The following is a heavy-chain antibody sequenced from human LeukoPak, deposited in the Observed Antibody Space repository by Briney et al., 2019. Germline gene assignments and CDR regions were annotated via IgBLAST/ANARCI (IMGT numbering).Heavy chain of an antibody. V-gene: IGHV1-18*01. J-gene: IGHJ5*02. Sequence: ASVKVSCKASGYTFTSYGITWVRQAPGQGLEWMGWINTYNGNTNYAQKFQGRVSMTTDTSTSTAYMELRSLRSDDTAVYYCARDIKRSRARWENLGFDPWGQGTLVTVSS. CDR2: INTYNGNT. D-gene: IGHD1-26*01. CDR1: GYTFTSYG. CDR3: ARDIKRSRARWENLGFDP.